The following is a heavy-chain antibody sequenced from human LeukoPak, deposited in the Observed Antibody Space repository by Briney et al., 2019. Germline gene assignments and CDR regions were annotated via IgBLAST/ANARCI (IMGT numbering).Heavy chain of an antibody. J-gene: IGHJ6*03. CDR2: IYHSGST. Sequence: KPSETLSLTCAVSGYSISSGSYWGWIRPPPGKGREWIWEIYHSGSTYYNPSLKSRVTISVDTSKNQFSLKLSSVTAADTAVYYCASGASGSYKGHYYYYYMDVWGKGTTVTVSS. CDR1: GYSISSGSY. D-gene: IGHD1-26*01. V-gene: IGHV4-38-2*01. CDR3: ASGASGSYKGHYYYYYMDV.